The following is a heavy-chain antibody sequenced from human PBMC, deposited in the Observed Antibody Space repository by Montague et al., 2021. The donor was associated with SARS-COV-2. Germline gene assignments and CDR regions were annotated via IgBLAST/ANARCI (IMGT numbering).Heavy chain of an antibody. CDR3: ARSGAVPMD. J-gene: IGHJ4*02. D-gene: IGHD3-10*01. CDR1: GGSISSYF. CDR2: FYHSGGT. Sequence: SETLSLTCTVSGGSISSYFWSWIRQSPGKGLEWIGYFYHSGGTKYNPSLKSRVTISGDTSKYQFSLKLSSVTTADTAVYYCARSGAVPMDWGQGTLVTVSS. V-gene: IGHV4-59*13.